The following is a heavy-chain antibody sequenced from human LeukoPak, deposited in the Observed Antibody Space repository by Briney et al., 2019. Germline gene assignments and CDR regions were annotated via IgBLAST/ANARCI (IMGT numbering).Heavy chain of an antibody. D-gene: IGHD5-24*01. CDR3: RKPLIIYNYYGWEG. CDR2: ISYDGSNK. J-gene: IGHJ6*04. CDR1: GFTFSSYG. V-gene: IGHV3-30*18. Sequence: GGSLRLSCAASGFTFSSYGMYWVRQAPGKGLEWVAVISYDGSNKYYADSVEGRFTISRDNSKNTLYLQMNSLRAEKTAGIYLRKPLIIYNYYGWEGWGKGTTGTVSS.